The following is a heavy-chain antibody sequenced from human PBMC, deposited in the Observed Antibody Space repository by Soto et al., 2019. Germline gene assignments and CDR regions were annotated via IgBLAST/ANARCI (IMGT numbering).Heavy chain of an antibody. J-gene: IGHJ6*02. D-gene: IGHD3-10*01. CDR1: GFTFSIYS. CDR2: ISSTSSTI. CDR3: ATYYGSGSYFPDHYYYGMDV. V-gene: IGHV3-48*01. Sequence: EVRVVESGGGLVQPGGSLRISCAASGFTFSIYSMNWVRQAPGKGLEWISYISSTSSTIYYADSVKGRFTISRDNAKNSLYRQMNRLRAEDTAVYYCATYYGSGSYFPDHYYYGMDVWGQGTTVTVSS.